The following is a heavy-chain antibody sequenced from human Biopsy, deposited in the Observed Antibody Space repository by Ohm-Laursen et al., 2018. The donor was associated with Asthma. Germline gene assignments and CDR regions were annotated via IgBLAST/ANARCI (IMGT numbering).Heavy chain of an antibody. CDR2: IYYSGTT. V-gene: IGHV4-39*01. CDR3: VRGSSSWHHGPFHYYYGLDV. D-gene: IGHD6-13*01. CDR1: SGSGGYMRSGNYY. J-gene: IGHJ6*02. Sequence: GTLSLTCSLSSGSGGYMRSGNYYWGWIRQPPGEGLEWIGSIYYSGTTYYNPSLEGRVTVSAATSKNQFSRTLTSVTAADTAVYYCVRGSSSWHHGPFHYYYGLDVWGQGTTATVSS.